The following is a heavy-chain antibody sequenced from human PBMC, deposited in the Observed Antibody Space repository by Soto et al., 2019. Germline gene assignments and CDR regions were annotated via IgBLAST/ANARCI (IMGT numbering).Heavy chain of an antibody. D-gene: IGHD3-22*01. V-gene: IGHV1-69*01. CDR3: AGSADYYDSSGYYYFDS. CDR1: GGTFSSYA. J-gene: IGHJ4*02. Sequence: QVQLVQSGAEVKKPGSSVKVSCKASGGTFSSYAISWVRQAPGQGLEWMGGIIPILGTANYAQKFQGRVTITADESTSTAYMGLSSLRFGDTAVYYCAGSADYYDSSGYYYFDSWGQGTLVTVSS. CDR2: IIPILGTA.